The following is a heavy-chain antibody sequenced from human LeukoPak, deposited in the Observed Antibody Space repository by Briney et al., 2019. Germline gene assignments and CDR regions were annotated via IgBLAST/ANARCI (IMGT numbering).Heavy chain of an antibody. D-gene: IGHD3-9*01. CDR2: MNPNSGNT. V-gene: IGHV1-8*02. Sequence: ASVKVSCKASGYTFTGYYMHWVRQAPGQGLEWMGWMNPNSGNTGYAQKFQGRVTMTRNTSISTAYMELSSLRSEDTAVYYCARWQSFDWLLDDAFDIWGQGTMVTVSS. CDR1: GYTFTGYY. J-gene: IGHJ3*02. CDR3: ARWQSFDWLLDDAFDI.